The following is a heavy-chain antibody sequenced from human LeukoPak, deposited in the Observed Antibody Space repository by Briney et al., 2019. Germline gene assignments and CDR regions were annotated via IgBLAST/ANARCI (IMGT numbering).Heavy chain of an antibody. Sequence: GASVKVSCKASGYTFTSYDINWVRQATGQGPEWMGWINLNSGDTGYAQNFQGRLTMTRDTSINTAYMELSTLRSEDTAFYYCARVTGSIDYWGQGTLVTVSS. CDR3: ARVTGSIDY. CDR1: GYTFTSYD. CDR2: INLNSGDT. J-gene: IGHJ4*02. V-gene: IGHV1-8*01. D-gene: IGHD1-26*01.